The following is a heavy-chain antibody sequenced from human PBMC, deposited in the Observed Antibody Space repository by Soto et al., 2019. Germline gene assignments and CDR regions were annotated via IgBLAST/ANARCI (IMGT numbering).Heavy chain of an antibody. CDR3: ARHHGALVRHRGRGRYYGMDV. J-gene: IGHJ6*02. D-gene: IGHD5-18*01. CDR1: EYSFTSYW. CDR2: IDPSDSYT. Sequence: PGESLKISCKGSEYSFTSYWISWVRQMPGKGLEWMGRIDPSDSYTNYSPSFQGHVTISADKSISTAYLQWSSLKASDTAVYYCARHHGALVRHRGRGRYYGMDVWGQGTTVTVSS. V-gene: IGHV5-10-1*01.